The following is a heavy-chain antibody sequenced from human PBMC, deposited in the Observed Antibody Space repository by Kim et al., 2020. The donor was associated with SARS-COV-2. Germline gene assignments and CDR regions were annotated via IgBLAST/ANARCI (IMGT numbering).Heavy chain of an antibody. V-gene: IGHV1-24*01. CDR2: FDPEDGET. Sequence: ASVKVSCKVSGYTLTELSMHWVRQAPGKGLEWMGGFDPEDGETIYAQKFQGRVTMTEDTSTDTAYMELSSLRSEDTAVYYCATLVAARDPYDYWGQGTLVTVSS. CDR1: GYTLTELS. J-gene: IGHJ4*02. D-gene: IGHD6-6*01. CDR3: ATLVAARDPYDY.